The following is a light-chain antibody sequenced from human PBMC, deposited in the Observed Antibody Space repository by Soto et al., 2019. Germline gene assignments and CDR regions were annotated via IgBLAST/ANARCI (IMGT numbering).Light chain of an antibody. CDR1: QSISSSY. CDR2: GAS. J-gene: IGKJ3*01. CDR3: QQYGSSRFT. Sequence: EIVLTQSPGTLSFSPGERATLSCSASQSISSSYLAWYQQKPGQAPRLLVYGASSRATGIPDRFSGSGSGTDFTITISRLEPEDFAVYYCQQYGSSRFTFGHGTKVHIK. V-gene: IGKV3-20*01.